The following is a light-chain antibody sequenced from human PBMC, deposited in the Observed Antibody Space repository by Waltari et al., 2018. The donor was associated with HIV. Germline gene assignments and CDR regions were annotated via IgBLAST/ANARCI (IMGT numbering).Light chain of an antibody. CDR3: AAWDDSLSGWV. V-gene: IGLV1-47*01. J-gene: IGLJ3*02. Sequence: QSVLTQPPSASGTPGQRVTISCSGSSSTIGSNYVYWYQQLPGKTPKLLIYRNNQRPSGVPDRFSGSKSGTAASLASSGLRSEDEADDYCAAWDDSLSGWVFGGGTKLTVL. CDR2: RNN. CDR1: SSTIGSNY.